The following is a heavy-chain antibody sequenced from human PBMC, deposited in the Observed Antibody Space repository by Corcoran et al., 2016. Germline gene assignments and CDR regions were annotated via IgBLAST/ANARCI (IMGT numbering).Heavy chain of an antibody. D-gene: IGHD3-3*01. CDR1: GGTFSSYA. CDR2: IIPIFGTA. Sequence: QVQLVQSGAEVKKPGSSVKVSCKASGGTFSSYAITWVRQAPRQGLEWMGEIIPIFGTAKYAQKLQGRVTMTADESTSTAYMELSSLRSEDPAVDYCASSPGIFGVVRYFDYWGQGTLVTVSS. J-gene: IGHJ4*02. V-gene: IGHV1-69*01. CDR3: ASSPGIFGVVRYFDY.